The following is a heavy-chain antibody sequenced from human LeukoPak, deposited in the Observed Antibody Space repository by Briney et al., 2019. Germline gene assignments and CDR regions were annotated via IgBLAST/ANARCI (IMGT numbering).Heavy chain of an antibody. CDR3: ATSNYYNGMDV. CDR1: GGSVTSGSYY. V-gene: IGHV4-61*01. J-gene: IGHJ6*02. CDR2: ISYRGNT. Sequence: SETLSLTCTVSGGSVTSGSYYWSWIRQPPGKELEWIGYISYRGNTNYNPSLKSRVTISVDTSKNQFSLKLTSVTAADTAVYYCATSNYYNGMDVWGQGTTVTVSS.